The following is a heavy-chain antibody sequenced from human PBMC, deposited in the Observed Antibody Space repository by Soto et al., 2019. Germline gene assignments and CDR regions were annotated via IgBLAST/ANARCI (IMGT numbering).Heavy chain of an antibody. J-gene: IGHJ3*02. CDR2: IYYSGST. CDR1: GGSISSGGYY. D-gene: IGHD4-17*01. Sequence: QVQLQESGPGLVKPSQTLSLTCTVSGGSISSGGYYWSWIRQHPGKVLEWIGYIYYSGSTYYNPSLKSRVTISVATAKNQFSLKLSSVTAADTAVYYCARARPAYGDTNACDIWGQGTMVTVSS. CDR3: ARARPAYGDTNACDI. V-gene: IGHV4-31*03.